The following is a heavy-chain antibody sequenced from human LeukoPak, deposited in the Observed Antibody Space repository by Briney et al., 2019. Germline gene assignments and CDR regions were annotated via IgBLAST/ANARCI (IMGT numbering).Heavy chain of an antibody. V-gene: IGHV1-18*01. J-gene: IGHJ4*02. Sequence: ASVKVSCKASGYTFTSSHINWVRQAPGQGLEWMGWVSAYNGKTSYVQNFQGRVTMTTDSSTNTAYMDLTSLTSDDTAVYYCARGGTYYPCIDYWGQGTLVTVSS. D-gene: IGHD1-26*01. CDR2: VSAYNGKT. CDR3: ARGGTYYPCIDY. CDR1: GYTFTSSH.